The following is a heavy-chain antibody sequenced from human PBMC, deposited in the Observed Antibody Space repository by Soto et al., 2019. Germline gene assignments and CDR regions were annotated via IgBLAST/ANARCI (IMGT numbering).Heavy chain of an antibody. J-gene: IGHJ4*02. Sequence: GSLGLSCAASGFTVSSYSMSWVRQAPGKGLEGVANIKKDGSEKYCVDSVKGRFTISRDNAKNSLYLQMNSLRAEDTAGYYCARVFTYYAFWSGYYKGYYFDYWGQGTLVTVSS. CDR3: ARVFTYYAFWSGYYKGYYFDY. D-gene: IGHD3-3*01. V-gene: IGHV3-7*01. CDR2: IKKDGSEK. CDR1: GFTVSSYS.